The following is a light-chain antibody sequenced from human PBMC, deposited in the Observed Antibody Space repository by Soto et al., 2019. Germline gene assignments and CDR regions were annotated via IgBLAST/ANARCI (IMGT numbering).Light chain of an antibody. CDR1: QSVSSSY. CDR3: QQYNNWPPIT. Sequence: IVWTLPPGTLSLSPGERATLSCRASQSVSSSYLAWYQQKPGQAPRLLIYGASSRATGIPDRFSGSGSGTDFTLTISSLPSEDFAVYYCQQYNNWPPITFGQGTRME. J-gene: IGKJ5*01. CDR2: GAS. V-gene: IGKV3-20*01.